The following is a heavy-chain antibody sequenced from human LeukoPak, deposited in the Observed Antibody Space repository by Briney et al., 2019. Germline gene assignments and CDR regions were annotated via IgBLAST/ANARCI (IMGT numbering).Heavy chain of an antibody. J-gene: IGHJ4*02. V-gene: IGHV3-43D*03. CDR3: AKARLPNGGNYFDY. D-gene: IGHD3-16*01. Sequence: GGSLRLSCAASGFTFDDYAMHWVRHAPGKGLEWVSLISWDGGSTYYADSVKGRFTISRDNSKNSLHLQMNSLRGEDTALYYCAKARLPNGGNYFDYWGQGTLVTVSS. CDR2: ISWDGGST. CDR1: GFTFDDYA.